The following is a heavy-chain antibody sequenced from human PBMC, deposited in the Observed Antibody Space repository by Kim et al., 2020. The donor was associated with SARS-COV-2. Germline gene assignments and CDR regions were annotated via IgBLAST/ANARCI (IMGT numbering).Heavy chain of an antibody. J-gene: IGHJ6*02. CDR3: ATNFDNCGGDCYNQHPGGMDV. Sequence: GGSLRLSCAASGFIFSSYAMSWVRQAPGKGLEWVSGISGSGGSTYYADSVKGRFSISRDNSKKTLYLQMNSLRAEDTAVYYCATNFDNCGGDCYNQHPGGMDVWGQGTTVTVSS. CDR2: ISGSGGST. D-gene: IGHD2-21*02. V-gene: IGHV3-23*01. CDR1: GFIFSSYA.